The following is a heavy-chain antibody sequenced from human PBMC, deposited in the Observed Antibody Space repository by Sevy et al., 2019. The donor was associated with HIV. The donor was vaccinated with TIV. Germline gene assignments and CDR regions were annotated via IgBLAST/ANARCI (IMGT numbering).Heavy chain of an antibody. V-gene: IGHV4-59*08. CDR1: GDSINTYY. Sequence: SETLSLTCTVSGDSINTYYWSWIRQPPGKGLEWIGYVSHSGNTNYNPSLKSRVSMSLDTSRNQFSLKVKSVTAADTAVYYCARLRWDLVVVPGATPGCYFYYWGQGTLVTVSS. J-gene: IGHJ4*02. D-gene: IGHD2-2*01. CDR2: VSHSGNT. CDR3: ARLRWDLVVVPGATPGCYFYY.